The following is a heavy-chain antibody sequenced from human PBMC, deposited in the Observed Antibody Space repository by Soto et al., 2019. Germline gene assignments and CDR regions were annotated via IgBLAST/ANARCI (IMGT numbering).Heavy chain of an antibody. CDR2: IYYSGST. CDR3: AKGRSITIFWFHP. V-gene: IGHV4-31*03. Sequence: QVQLQESGPGLVKPSQTLSLTCTVSGGSISSGGYYWSWIRQHPGKGLEWIGYIYYSGSTYYNPSLKSRVTISGNKSKNPVPLKLSSVTSAGKAVDYRAKGRSITIFWFHPWGPGNPVPVSS. J-gene: IGHJ5*02. D-gene: IGHD3-9*01. CDR1: GGSISSGGYY.